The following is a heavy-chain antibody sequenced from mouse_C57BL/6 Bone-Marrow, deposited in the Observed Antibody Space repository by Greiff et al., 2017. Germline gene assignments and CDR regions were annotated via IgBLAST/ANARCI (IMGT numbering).Heavy chain of an antibody. CDR3: ARPIYDGYPWYFDV. CDR1: GYTFTSYW. J-gene: IGHJ1*03. Sequence: QVQLQQPGAELVRPGSSVKLSCKASGYTFTSYWMDWVKQRPGQGLEWIGNIYPSDSETHYNQKFKDKAKLTVDKSSSTAYMQLSSLTSEDSAVYYCARPIYDGYPWYFDVWGTGTTVTVSS. CDR2: IYPSDSET. V-gene: IGHV1-61*01. D-gene: IGHD2-3*01.